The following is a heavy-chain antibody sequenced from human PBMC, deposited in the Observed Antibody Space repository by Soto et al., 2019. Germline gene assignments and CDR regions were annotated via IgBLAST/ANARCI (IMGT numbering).Heavy chain of an antibody. CDR2: INAGNGNT. Sequence: QVQLVQSGAEVKKPGASVKVSCKASGYTFTSYAMHWVRQAPGQRLEWMGWINAGNGNTKYSQKFQGRVTITRDTSASTAYMELSSLRSEDTPVYYCARVYCSSTSCSYYYGMDVWGQGTTVTVSS. CDR3: ARVYCSSTSCSYYYGMDV. D-gene: IGHD2-2*01. J-gene: IGHJ6*02. V-gene: IGHV1-3*01. CDR1: GYTFTSYA.